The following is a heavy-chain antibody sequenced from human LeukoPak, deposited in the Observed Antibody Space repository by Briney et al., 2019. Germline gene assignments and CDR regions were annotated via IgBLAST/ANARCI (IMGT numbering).Heavy chain of an antibody. D-gene: IGHD6-13*01. CDR1: GFTFSTHG. CDR3: ARDFGLYTSSPFDY. CDR2: IWYDGTKQ. V-gene: IGHV3-33*01. Sequence: GGSLRLSCAASGFTFSTHGMHWVRQAPGKGLEWVTFIWYDGTKQFYADSVKGRFTISRDNAKNSLYLQMNSLRAEDTAVYYCARDFGLYTSSPFDYWGQGTLVTVSS. J-gene: IGHJ4*02.